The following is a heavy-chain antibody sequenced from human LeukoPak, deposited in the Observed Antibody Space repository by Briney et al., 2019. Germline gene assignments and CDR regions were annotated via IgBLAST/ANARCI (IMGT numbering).Heavy chain of an antibody. J-gene: IGHJ4*02. CDR1: GFIVSRAY. Sequence: GGSLRLSCAASGFIVSRAYMTWVRQAPGKGLEWVSVIYGGGSTYYTDSVKGRFTISRDDSKSTLYLQMNSLRAEDTAVYYCAKQTVVVVADSYYFDYWGQGTLVTVSS. V-gene: IGHV3-53*01. CDR2: IYGGGST. D-gene: IGHD2-15*01. CDR3: AKQTVVVVADSYYFDY.